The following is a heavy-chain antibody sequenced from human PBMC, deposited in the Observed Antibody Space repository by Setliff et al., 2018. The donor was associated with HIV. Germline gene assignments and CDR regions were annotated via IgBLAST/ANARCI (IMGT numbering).Heavy chain of an antibody. J-gene: IGHJ5*02. D-gene: IGHD2-15*01. CDR3: ARGQCSGGSCYWGGYNWFDP. Sequence: SETLSLTCTVSGGSITSYYWSWIRQPAGKGQEWFGRIYTSGSTNYNPSLQSRITISVDTSKNQFSLKLSSVNAADTAIYFCARGQCSGGSCYWGGYNWFDPWGQGILVTVSS. CDR1: GGSITSYY. V-gene: IGHV4-4*07. CDR2: IYTSGST.